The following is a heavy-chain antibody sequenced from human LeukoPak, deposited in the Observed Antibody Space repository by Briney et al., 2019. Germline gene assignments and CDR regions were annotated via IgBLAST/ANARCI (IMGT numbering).Heavy chain of an antibody. J-gene: IGHJ4*02. D-gene: IGHD6-19*01. CDR1: GFTLSSCG. V-gene: IGHV3-23*01. CDR2: ISGSGGIT. CDR3: AKATTGYSSGRYPGWPVDY. Sequence: GTSPRLSCAASGFTLSSCGMHWVRQAPGKGLEWVSGISGSGGITYFADPVKGRFTISRDNSKNTVYLQMNSLRVEDTAVYYCAKATTGYSSGRYPGWPVDYWGQGTLVTVSS.